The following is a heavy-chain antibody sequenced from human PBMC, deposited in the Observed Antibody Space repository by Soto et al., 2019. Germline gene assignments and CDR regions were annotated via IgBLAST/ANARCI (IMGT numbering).Heavy chain of an antibody. CDR3: ARENYDIMTGYHQYYFDY. D-gene: IGHD3-9*01. CDR1: GGTFSSYA. V-gene: IGHV1-69*01. J-gene: IGHJ4*02. Sequence: QVQLVQSGAEVKKPGSSVKVSCKASGGTFSSYAISWVRQAPGQGLEWMGGIIPIFGTANYAQKFKGRVTITADESTSTANMELSSLRSENTAVYYCARENYDIMTGYHQYYFDYWGQGTLVTVSS. CDR2: IIPIFGTA.